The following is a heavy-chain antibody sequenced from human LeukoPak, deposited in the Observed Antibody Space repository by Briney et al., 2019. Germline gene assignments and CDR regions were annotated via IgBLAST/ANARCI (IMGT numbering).Heavy chain of an antibody. Sequence: GGSLRLSCAASGFTFSSYAMNWVRQAPGKGLEWVSTVSDSGSSTYYADSVKGRFTISRDNSKNTLYLQMNSLRAGDTAVYYCAKGWSDYFDYWGQGTLVTVSS. D-gene: IGHD3-3*01. V-gene: IGHV3-23*01. CDR3: AKGWSDYFDY. CDR2: VSDSGSST. J-gene: IGHJ4*02. CDR1: GFTFSSYA.